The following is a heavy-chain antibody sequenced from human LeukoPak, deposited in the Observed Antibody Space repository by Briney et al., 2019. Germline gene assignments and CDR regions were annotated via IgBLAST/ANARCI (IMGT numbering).Heavy chain of an antibody. V-gene: IGHV4-59*01. CDR3: ARLRRGFDISGYYAFDI. CDR2: IYYSGST. D-gene: IGHD3-22*01. CDR1: GGSISSYY. J-gene: IGHJ3*02. Sequence: SETLSLTCTVSGGSISSYYWSWIRQPPGKGLEWIGYIYYSGSTNYNPSLRSRVTISVDTSKNQFSLKLTSVTAAGTAVYYCARLRRGFDISGYYAFDIWGQGTMVTVSS.